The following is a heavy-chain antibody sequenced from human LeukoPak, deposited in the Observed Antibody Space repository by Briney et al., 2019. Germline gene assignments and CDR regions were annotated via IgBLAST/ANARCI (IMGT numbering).Heavy chain of an antibody. Sequence: SVKVSCKASGGTFSSHAISWVRQAPGQGLEWMGGIIPIFGTANYAQKFQGRVTITRNTSISTAYMELSSLRSEDTAVYYCARGGGYTVTPFLFDPWGQGTLVTVSS. CDR3: ARGGGYTVTPFLFDP. J-gene: IGHJ5*02. CDR2: IIPIFGTA. V-gene: IGHV1-69*05. CDR1: GGTFSSHA. D-gene: IGHD4-11*01.